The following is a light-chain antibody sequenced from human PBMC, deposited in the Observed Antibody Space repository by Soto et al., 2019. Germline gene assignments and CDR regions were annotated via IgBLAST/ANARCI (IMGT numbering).Light chain of an antibody. Sequence: EIVLTQSPGTLSLSPGERATLSCRASQSVTRNYLTWYQQKPGQAPRLLIYGASSRATGIPDRFSGGGSGTDFTLTIGRLEPEDSAVYYCEQYCTSSRTVGQGTKVDI. CDR3: EQYCTSSRT. CDR2: GAS. V-gene: IGKV3-20*01. CDR1: QSVTRNY. J-gene: IGKJ1*01.